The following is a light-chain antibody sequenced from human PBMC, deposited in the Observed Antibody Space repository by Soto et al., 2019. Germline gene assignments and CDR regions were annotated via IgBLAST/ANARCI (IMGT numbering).Light chain of an antibody. J-gene: IGLJ1*01. CDR3: CSYAYSTTFV. V-gene: IGLV2-23*02. Sequence: QSVLTHPASVSGSPGQSITISCTGSSSDVGRFNFVSWYQQHPGKAPKLLIYEVIKRPSGVSSRFSASKSGNTASLTISGLQAEDEADYYCCSYAYSTTFVFGTGTKVTVL. CDR1: SSDVGRFNF. CDR2: EVI.